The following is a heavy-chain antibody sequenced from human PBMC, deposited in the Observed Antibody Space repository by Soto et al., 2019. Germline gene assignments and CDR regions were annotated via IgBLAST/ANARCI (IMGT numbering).Heavy chain of an antibody. CDR1: GCTFSSYA. Sequence: GASVKVSCKTSGCTFSSYAISWVRQAPGQGPEWMGGIIPIFGTANYAQKFQGRVTITADESTSTAYMDLSSLRSEDTAVYYCARDRGDKWKMAPAGWFDPWGQGTLVTVSS. J-gene: IGHJ5*02. V-gene: IGHV1-69*13. CDR2: IIPIFGTA. CDR3: ARDRGDKWKMAPAGWFDP. D-gene: IGHD1-1*01.